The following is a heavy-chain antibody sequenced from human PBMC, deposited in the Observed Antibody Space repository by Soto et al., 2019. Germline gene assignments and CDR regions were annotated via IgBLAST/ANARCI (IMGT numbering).Heavy chain of an antibody. CDR3: ARDGQSYYDSSGYYQY. J-gene: IGHJ4*02. CDR1: GFTFSSYG. Sequence: QVQLVESGGGVVQPGRSLRLSCAASGFTFSSYGMHWVRQAPGKGLEWVAVIWYDGSNKYYADSVKGRFTISRDNSQNTLYLQMISLRAEDTAVYYCARDGQSYYDSSGYYQYWGQGTLGTVSS. CDR2: IWYDGSNK. V-gene: IGHV3-33*01. D-gene: IGHD3-22*01.